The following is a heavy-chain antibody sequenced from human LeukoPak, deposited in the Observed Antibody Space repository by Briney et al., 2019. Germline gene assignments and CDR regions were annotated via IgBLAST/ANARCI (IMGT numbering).Heavy chain of an antibody. J-gene: IGHJ4*02. V-gene: IGHV3-23*01. CDR3: ARDPGVVAFHYFDY. CDR1: GFTFSSHA. CDR2: IGGLGGST. Sequence: GGSLRLSCAASGFTFSSHAMGWVRQAPGKGLEWVSGIGGLGGSTYYAGSVKGRFTISRDNSQNTLYLHMNSLRAGDTAAYYCARDPGVVAFHYFDYWGQGSLVTVSS. D-gene: IGHD3-3*01.